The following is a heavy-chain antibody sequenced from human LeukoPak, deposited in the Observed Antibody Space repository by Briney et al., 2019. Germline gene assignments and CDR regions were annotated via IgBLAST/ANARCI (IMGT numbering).Heavy chain of an antibody. V-gene: IGHV3-21*01. J-gene: IGHJ4*02. CDR1: GFTFSSYS. D-gene: IGHD3-22*01. Sequence: GESLRLSCAASGFTFSSYSMNWVRQAPGKGLEWVSSISSSSSYIYYADSVKGRFTISRDNAKNSLYLQMNSLRAEDTAVYYCARDQYYYDSSAWWYFDYWGQGTLVTVSS. CDR3: ARDQYYYDSSAWWYFDY. CDR2: ISSSSSYI.